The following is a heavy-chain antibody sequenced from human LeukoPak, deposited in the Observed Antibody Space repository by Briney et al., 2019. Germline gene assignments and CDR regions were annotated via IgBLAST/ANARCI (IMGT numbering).Heavy chain of an antibody. V-gene: IGHV1-69*06. CDR2: IIPIFGTA. Sequence: SVKVSCKASGGTFSSYAISWVRQAPGQGLEWMGGIIPIFGTANYAQKFQGKVTITADKSTSTAYMELSSLRSEDTAVYYCAASIAVAQEGWFDPWGQGTLVTVSS. CDR1: GGTFSSYA. CDR3: AASIAVAQEGWFDP. D-gene: IGHD6-19*01. J-gene: IGHJ5*02.